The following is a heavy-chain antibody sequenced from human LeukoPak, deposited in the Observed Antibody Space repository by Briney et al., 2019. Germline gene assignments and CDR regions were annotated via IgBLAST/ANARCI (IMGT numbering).Heavy chain of an antibody. CDR2: INWNGGST. CDR3: ARYGIAAAGTALYYYYGMDV. CDR1: GFTFDDYV. D-gene: IGHD6-13*01. J-gene: IGHJ6*02. V-gene: IGHV3-20*01. Sequence: GGSLRLSCAASGFTFDDYVMSWVRQAPGKGLEWVSGINWNGGSTGYADSVKGRFTISRDNAKNSLYLQMNSLRAEDTALYHCARYGIAAAGTALYYYYGMDVWGQGTTVTVSS.